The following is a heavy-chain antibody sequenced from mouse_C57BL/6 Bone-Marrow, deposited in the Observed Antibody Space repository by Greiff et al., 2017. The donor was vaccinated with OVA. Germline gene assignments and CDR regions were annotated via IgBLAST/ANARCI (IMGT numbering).Heavy chain of an antibody. CDR3: ARHAYYSNLFDY. Sequence: VKLVESGAELVKPGASVKLSCKASGYTFTEYTIHWVKQRSGQGLEWIGWFYPGSGSIKYNEKFKDKATLTADKSSSTVYMELSRLTSEDSAVYFCARHAYYSNLFDYWGQGTTLTVAS. V-gene: IGHV1-62-2*01. J-gene: IGHJ2*01. D-gene: IGHD2-5*01. CDR1: GYTFTEYT. CDR2: FYPGSGSI.